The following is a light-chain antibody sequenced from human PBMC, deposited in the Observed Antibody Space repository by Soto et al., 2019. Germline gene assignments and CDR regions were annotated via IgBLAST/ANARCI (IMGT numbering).Light chain of an antibody. V-gene: IGKV1-27*01. J-gene: IGKJ1*01. CDR1: QDITHF. CDR2: GAS. Sequence: EIQMTQSPASLSASVGDRVTLTCRASQDITHFLAWYQQRPGKVPKLLIYGASTLQSGVPLRFSGSGSGTEFTLTISSLQPEDVATYYCQKYNKHSPATFGQGTKVEVK. CDR3: QKYNKHSPAT.